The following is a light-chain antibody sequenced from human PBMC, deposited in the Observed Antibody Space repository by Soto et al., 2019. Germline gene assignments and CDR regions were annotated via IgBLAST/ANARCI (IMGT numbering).Light chain of an antibody. Sequence: EIVLTQSPGTLSLSPGERATLSCRASQSVSNYLAWYQQKPGQAPRLLIYDASTRATGISARFSGSGSGTDFTLTISSLEPEDFAVYYCQQRSTWPVTFGQGTKVEVK. CDR1: QSVSNY. J-gene: IGKJ1*01. V-gene: IGKV3-11*01. CDR3: QQRSTWPVT. CDR2: DAS.